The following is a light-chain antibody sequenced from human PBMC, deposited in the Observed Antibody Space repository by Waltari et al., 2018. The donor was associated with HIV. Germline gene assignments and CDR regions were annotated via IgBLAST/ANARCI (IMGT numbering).Light chain of an antibody. Sequence: QSVLTQPPSVSEAPRQRVTISCSGSSSNIGNNAVNWYQQLPGKAPKLLIYYDVLLPSGVSDRFSVSKSGTSGSLAISGLQSEDEADYYCAAWDDSLNGLVFGGGTKLTVL. V-gene: IGLV1-36*01. CDR1: SSNIGNNA. CDR2: YDV. J-gene: IGLJ2*01. CDR3: AAWDDSLNGLV.